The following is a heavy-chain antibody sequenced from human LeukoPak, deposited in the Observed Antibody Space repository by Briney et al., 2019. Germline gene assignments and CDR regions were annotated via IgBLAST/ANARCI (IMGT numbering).Heavy chain of an antibody. CDR3: AIGYYYYYMDV. V-gene: IGHV1-69*05. D-gene: IGHD3-16*01. Sequence: ASAKVSCKASGGTFSSYAISWVRQAPGQGLEWMGGIIPIFGTANYAQKFQGRVTITTDESTSTAYMELSSLRSEDTAVYYCAIGYYYYYMDVWGKGTTVTVSS. CDR1: GGTFSSYA. J-gene: IGHJ6*03. CDR2: IIPIFGTA.